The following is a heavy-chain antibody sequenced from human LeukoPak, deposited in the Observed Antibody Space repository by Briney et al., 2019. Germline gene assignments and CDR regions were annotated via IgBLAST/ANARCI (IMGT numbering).Heavy chain of an antibody. CDR1: GGSFSGYY. Sequence: KPSETLSLTCAVYGGSFSGYYWSWIRQPPGKGLEWIGEINHSGSTNYNPSLKSRVTISVDMSKNQFSLKLSSVTAADTAVYYCARELAGTGGGYYYYYYMDVWGKGTTVTISS. J-gene: IGHJ6*03. CDR3: ARELAGTGGGYYYYYYMDV. D-gene: IGHD6-13*01. V-gene: IGHV4-34*01. CDR2: INHSGST.